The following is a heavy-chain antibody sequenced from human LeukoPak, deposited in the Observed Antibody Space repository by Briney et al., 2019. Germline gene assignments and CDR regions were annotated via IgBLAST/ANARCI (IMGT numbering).Heavy chain of an antibody. Sequence: SETLSLTCAVYGGSFSGYYWSWIRQPPGKGLEWIGEINHSGSTNYNPSLKSRVTISVDTSKNQFSLTLSSVTAADTAVYYCARGRVESNRYDYWGQGTLVTVSS. CDR1: GGSFSGYY. CDR3: ARGRVESNRYDY. J-gene: IGHJ4*02. CDR2: INHSGST. D-gene: IGHD3-16*02. V-gene: IGHV4-34*01.